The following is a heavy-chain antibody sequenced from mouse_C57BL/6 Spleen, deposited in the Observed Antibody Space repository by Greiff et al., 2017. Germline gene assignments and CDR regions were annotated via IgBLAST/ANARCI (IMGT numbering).Heavy chain of an antibody. CDR2: ISSGSSTI. CDR3: ARRYYDYDEGYAMDY. V-gene: IGHV5-17*01. J-gene: IGHJ4*01. CDR1: GFTFSDYG. D-gene: IGHD2-4*01. Sequence: EVKLVESGGGLVKPGGSLKLSCAASGFTFSDYGMHWVRQAPEKGLEWVAYISSGSSTIYYADTVKGRFTISRDNAKNTLFLQMTSLRSEDTAMYYCARRYYDYDEGYAMDYWGQGTSVTVSS.